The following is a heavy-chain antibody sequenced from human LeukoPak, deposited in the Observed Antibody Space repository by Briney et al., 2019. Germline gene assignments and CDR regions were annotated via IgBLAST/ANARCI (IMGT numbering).Heavy chain of an antibody. CDR2: ISSSSSTI. CDR3: ARDFLQGFRPYDY. V-gene: IGHV3-48*01. Sequence: GGSLRLSCAASGFTFSSYSMNWVRQAPGKGLEWVSYISSSSSTIYYADSVKGRFTISRDNAENSLYLQMNSLRAEDTAVYYCARDFLQGFRPYDYWGQGTLVTVSS. D-gene: IGHD2/OR15-2a*01. J-gene: IGHJ4*02. CDR1: GFTFSSYS.